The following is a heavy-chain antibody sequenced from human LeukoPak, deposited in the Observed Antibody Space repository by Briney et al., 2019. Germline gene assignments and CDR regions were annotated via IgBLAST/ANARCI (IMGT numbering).Heavy chain of an antibody. J-gene: IGHJ6*03. CDR1: GFTFSSYN. D-gene: IGHD1-26*01. CDR2: ITSSSGYI. CDR3: ARDPYSGSYGDYYYYYMDV. Sequence: GGSLRLSCAASGFTFSSYNMNWVRQAPGKGLEWVSSITSSSGYIYYADSVKGRFTISRDNAKNSLYLQMNSLRAEDTAVYYCARDPYSGSYGDYYYYYMDVWGKGTTATISS. V-gene: IGHV3-21*01.